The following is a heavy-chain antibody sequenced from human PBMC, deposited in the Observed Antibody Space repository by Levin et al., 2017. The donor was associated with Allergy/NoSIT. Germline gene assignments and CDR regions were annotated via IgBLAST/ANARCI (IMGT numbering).Heavy chain of an antibody. J-gene: IGHJ4*02. CDR1: GFTFSSYG. D-gene: IGHD6-13*01. Sequence: GGSLRLSCAASGFTFSSYGMHWVRQAPGKGLEWVAVISYDGSNKYYADSVKGRFTISRDNSKNTLYLQMNSLGAEDPAVYYCAKGPSWYQDYWGQGTLVTVSS. V-gene: IGHV3-30*18. CDR3: AKGPSWYQDY. CDR2: ISYDGSNK.